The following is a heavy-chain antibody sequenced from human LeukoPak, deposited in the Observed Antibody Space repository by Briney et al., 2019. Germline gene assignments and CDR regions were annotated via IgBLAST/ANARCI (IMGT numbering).Heavy chain of an antibody. J-gene: IGHJ4*02. V-gene: IGHV3-23*01. Sequence: GGSLRLSCAASGFTFSTYAMTWVRQAPGKGLEWVSVISGSGGTTYYADSVKGRFTLSRDNSKNTVFLQMNSLRAEDTAVYYCAKSIGGVVVVAADYWGQGTLVTVSS. CDR2: ISGSGGTT. CDR3: AKSIGGVVVVAADY. CDR1: GFTFSTYA. D-gene: IGHD2-15*01.